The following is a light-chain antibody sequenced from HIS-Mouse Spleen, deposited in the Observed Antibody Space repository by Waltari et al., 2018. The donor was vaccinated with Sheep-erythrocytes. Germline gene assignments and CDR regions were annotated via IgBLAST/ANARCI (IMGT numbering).Light chain of an antibody. CDR3: CSYAGSYNHV. V-gene: IGLV2-11*01. CDR2: DVS. Sequence: QSALTQPRSVSGSPGQSVTIPCPGTSSDVGVYNYVSWYQQHPGKAPKLMIYDVSKRPSGVPDRFSGSKSGNTASLTISGLQAEDEADYYCCSYAGSYNHVFATGTKVTVL. J-gene: IGLJ1*01. CDR1: SSDVGVYNY.